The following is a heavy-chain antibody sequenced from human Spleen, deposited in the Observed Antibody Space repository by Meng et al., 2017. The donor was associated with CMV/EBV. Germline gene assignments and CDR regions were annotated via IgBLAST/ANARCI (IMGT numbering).Heavy chain of an antibody. D-gene: IGHD1/OR15-1a*01. CDR1: GYTFTGYY. CDR3: ARGTTRTGYYDMDV. CDR2: INPNSGGT. V-gene: IGHV1-2*02. Sequence: ASVKVSCKASGYTFTGYYMHWVRQAPGQGLEWMGWINPNSGGTNYAQKFQGRVTMTRDTSISTAYMELSRLRSDDTAAYYCARGTTRTGYYDMDVWGQGTTVTVSS. J-gene: IGHJ6*02.